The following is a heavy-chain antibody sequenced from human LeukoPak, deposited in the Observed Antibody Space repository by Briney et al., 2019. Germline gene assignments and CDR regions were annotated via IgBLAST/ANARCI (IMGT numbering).Heavy chain of an antibody. V-gene: IGHV4-61*02. CDR1: GDSIISGNYY. Sequence: SQTLSLTCTVSGDSIISGNYYWSWIRQPAGKGLEWLGRIYTRGSTNYNPSLKSRVTISLDRSKNQFSLNLNSVTAADTAVYYCARAVGSSESNWFDPWGQGTLATVSS. J-gene: IGHJ5*02. D-gene: IGHD1-26*01. CDR3: ARAVGSSESNWFDP. CDR2: IYTRGST.